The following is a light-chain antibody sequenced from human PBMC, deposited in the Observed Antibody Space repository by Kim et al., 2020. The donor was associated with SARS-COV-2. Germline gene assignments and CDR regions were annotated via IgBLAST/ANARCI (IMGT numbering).Light chain of an antibody. CDR1: KLGDKY. J-gene: IGLJ3*02. Sequence: SYELTQPPSVSVSPGQTASITCSGDKLGDKYACWYQQKPGQSPVLVICQDSKRPSGIPERFSGSNSGNTATLTISGTQAMDEADYYCQAWDSTWVFGGGTQLTVL. V-gene: IGLV3-1*01. CDR2: QDS. CDR3: QAWDSTWV.